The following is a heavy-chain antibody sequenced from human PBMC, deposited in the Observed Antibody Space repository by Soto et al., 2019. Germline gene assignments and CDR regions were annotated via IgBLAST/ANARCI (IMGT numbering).Heavy chain of an antibody. V-gene: IGHV3-48*03. Sequence: VQLVESGGGVVQPGRSLRLSCAASGFTFSNYEMNWVRQPPGKGLEWVSYISSSGSTMYYADSVKGRFTISRDNAKNSLFLQMNSLRVEDTAVYYCARSPFLECNWAQGTLVTVSS. CDR2: ISSSGSTM. J-gene: IGHJ1*01. CDR3: ARSPFLECN. CDR1: GFTFSNYE. D-gene: IGHD3-3*01.